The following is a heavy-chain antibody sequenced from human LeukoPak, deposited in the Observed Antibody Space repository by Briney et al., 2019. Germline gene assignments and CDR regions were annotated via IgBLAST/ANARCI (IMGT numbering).Heavy chain of an antibody. Sequence: PSETLSLTCTVSGGSISTSYWSWIRQPPGKGLEWIGYIYNSGSTNYNPSLKSRVTISVDTSKNQFSLKLSSVTAADTAVYYCARGGQCQLPLDYWGQGTLVTVSS. V-gene: IGHV4-59*01. CDR1: GGSISTSY. CDR3: ARGGQCQLPLDY. J-gene: IGHJ4*02. D-gene: IGHD2-2*01. CDR2: IYNSGST.